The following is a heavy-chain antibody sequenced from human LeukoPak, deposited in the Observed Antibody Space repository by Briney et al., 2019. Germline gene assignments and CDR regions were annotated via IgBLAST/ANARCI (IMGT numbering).Heavy chain of an antibody. V-gene: IGHV3-9*01. Sequence: GRSLRLSCAASGFIFDDYAMHWVRQAPGKGLEWVSGISWNSGSIGYADSVKGRFTISRDNAKNSLYLQMNNLRAEDTALYYWAKDSCGSISCSYSDWGQGTLVTVSS. D-gene: IGHD2-2*01. CDR3: AKDSCGSISCSYSD. J-gene: IGHJ4*02. CDR1: GFIFDDYA. CDR2: ISWNSGSI.